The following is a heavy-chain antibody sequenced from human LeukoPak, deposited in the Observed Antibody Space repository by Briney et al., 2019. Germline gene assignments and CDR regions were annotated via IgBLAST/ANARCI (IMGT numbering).Heavy chain of an antibody. CDR1: GYTFTSYD. J-gene: IGHJ6*03. V-gene: IGHV1-2*02. D-gene: IGHD2-2*01. Sequence: ASVKVSCKASGYTFTSYDINWVRQATGQGLEWMGWMNPNSGGTNYAQKFQGRVTMTRDTSISTAYMELSRLRSDDTAVYYCARSKRVVVPAAHYYYYYMDVWGKGTTVTVSS. CDR2: MNPNSGGT. CDR3: ARSKRVVVPAAHYYYYYMDV.